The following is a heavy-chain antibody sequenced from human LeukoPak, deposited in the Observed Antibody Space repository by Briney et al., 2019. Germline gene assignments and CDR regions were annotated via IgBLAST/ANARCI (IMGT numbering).Heavy chain of an antibody. CDR1: GYSFTSNY. Sequence: ASVKVSCEASGYSFTSNYIHWVQQAPGQGLEWMGMIYPSDGSTSYAQKFQGRVTVTRDTSTSTVHMELSGLRSEDTAVYYCARDQEAFDYWGQGTLVTVSS. CDR2: IYPSDGST. J-gene: IGHJ4*02. CDR3: ARDQEAFDY. V-gene: IGHV1-46*01.